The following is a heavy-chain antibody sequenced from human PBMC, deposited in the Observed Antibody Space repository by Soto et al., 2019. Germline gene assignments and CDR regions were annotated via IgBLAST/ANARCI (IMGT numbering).Heavy chain of an antibody. CDR2: IYYSGST. V-gene: IGHV4-39*01. J-gene: IGHJ5*02. Sequence: SETLSLTCTVSGGSISSSSYYWGWIRQPPGKGLEWIGSIYYSGSTYYNPSLKSRVTISVDTSKNQFSLKLSSVTAADTAVYYCARHYSYLDSGSYQRHNWFDPWGQGTLVTVSS. CDR3: ARHYSYLDSGSYQRHNWFDP. D-gene: IGHD1-26*01. CDR1: GGSISSSSYY.